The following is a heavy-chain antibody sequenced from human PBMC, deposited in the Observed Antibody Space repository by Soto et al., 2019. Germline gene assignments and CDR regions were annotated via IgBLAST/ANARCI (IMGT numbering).Heavy chain of an antibody. V-gene: IGHV3-23*01. CDR2: ISDRGDTT. J-gene: IGHJ4*02. Sequence: HPGGSLRLSCAASGFTISTYAMYWVRQAPGKGLEWVSAISDRGDTTHYADSVKGRFTISRDTSKNTLYLQMNTLRAEDTAVYYCAKDKPGTTSFDYWGQGTLVTVSS. CDR1: GFTISTYA. D-gene: IGHD1-1*01. CDR3: AKDKPGTTSFDY.